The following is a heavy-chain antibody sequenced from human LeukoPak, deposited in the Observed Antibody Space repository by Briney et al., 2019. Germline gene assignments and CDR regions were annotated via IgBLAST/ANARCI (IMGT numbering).Heavy chain of an antibody. CDR2: IYYSGST. Sequence: SETLSLTCTVSGVSISSYYWSWIRQPPGKGLEWIGYIYYSGSTNYNPSLQSRVTVSVGTSKNQFSLRLTSVSAADTAVYYCVRGPYGSGISNWFDPWGQGTQVIVSS. CDR3: VRGPYGSGISNWFDP. D-gene: IGHD3-10*01. J-gene: IGHJ5*02. CDR1: GVSISSYY. V-gene: IGHV4-59*01.